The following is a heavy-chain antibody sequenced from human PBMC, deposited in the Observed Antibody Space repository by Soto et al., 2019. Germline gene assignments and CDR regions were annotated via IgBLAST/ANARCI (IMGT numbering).Heavy chain of an antibody. J-gene: IGHJ4*02. CDR1: GGSISSGGYY. CDR3: ARAYDILTGPDY. Sequence: QVQLQESGPGLVKPSQTLSLTCTVSGGSISSGGYYWSWIRQHPGKGLEWIGYIYYSGSTYYNPSLKSRFTISVDTSKNQFSLKLSSVSAEDTAVYYCARAYDILTGPDYWGQGTLVTVSS. CDR2: IYYSGST. V-gene: IGHV4-31*03. D-gene: IGHD3-9*01.